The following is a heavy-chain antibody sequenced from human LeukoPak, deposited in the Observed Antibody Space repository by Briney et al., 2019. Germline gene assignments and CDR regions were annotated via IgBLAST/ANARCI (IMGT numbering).Heavy chain of an antibody. CDR2: IYHSGST. J-gene: IGHJ6*02. CDR3: ARDKKATVGGLYYYYGMDV. D-gene: IGHD4-23*01. Sequence: SETLSLTCTVSGYSISSGYYWGWIRQPPGKGLEWIGSIYHSGSTYYNPSLKSRVTISVDTSKNQFSLKLSSVTAADTAVYYCARDKKATVGGLYYYYGMDVWGQGTTVTVSS. V-gene: IGHV4-38-2*02. CDR1: GYSISSGYY.